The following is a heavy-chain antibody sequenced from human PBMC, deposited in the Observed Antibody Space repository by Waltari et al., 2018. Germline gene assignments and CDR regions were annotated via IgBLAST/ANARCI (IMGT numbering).Heavy chain of an antibody. CDR3: ARQGHYDFWTGYYLFDY. CDR1: GGSISNYY. J-gene: IGHJ4*02. D-gene: IGHD3-3*01. Sequence: VQLQESGPGLVKPSETLSLTCTVSGGSISNYYWSWIRQPPGKGLEWIGSIYYSGSTNYNPSLKSRVTLSVDTSKNHFSLKLSSVTAADTALYYCARQGHYDFWTGYYLFDYWGQGTLVTVSS. V-gene: IGHV4-59*08. CDR2: IYYSGST.